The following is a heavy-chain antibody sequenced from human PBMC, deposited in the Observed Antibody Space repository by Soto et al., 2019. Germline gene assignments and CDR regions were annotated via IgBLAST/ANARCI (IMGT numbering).Heavy chain of an antibody. CDR3: VKGGWLDY. J-gene: IGHJ4*02. Sequence: DVKLLESGGSLVQPGGSLRLSCAASQFTFTSFAMTWVRQAPGKGLEWVSFISETGDSLSYAESVKGRFTISRDNSKNTLYLQMSSLRPEDTAVYSCVKGGWLDYWGQGTLVTVSS. V-gene: IGHV3-23*01. CDR2: ISETGDSL. CDR1: QFTFTSFA. D-gene: IGHD3-10*01.